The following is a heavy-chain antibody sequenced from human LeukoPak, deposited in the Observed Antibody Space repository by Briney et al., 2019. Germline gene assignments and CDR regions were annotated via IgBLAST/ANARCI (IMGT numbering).Heavy chain of an antibody. CDR2: IYYSGST. CDR3: ARGRADQRNYYDSSGYYYRYGAFDI. Sequence: SETLSLTCTVSGGSISSGDYYWSWIRQPPGKGLEWIGYIYYSGSTYYNPSLKSRVTISVDTSKNQFSLKLSSVTAADTAVYYCARGRADQRNYYDSSGYYYRYGAFDIWGQGTMVTVSS. CDR1: GGSISSGDYY. V-gene: IGHV4-30-4*01. J-gene: IGHJ3*02. D-gene: IGHD3-22*01.